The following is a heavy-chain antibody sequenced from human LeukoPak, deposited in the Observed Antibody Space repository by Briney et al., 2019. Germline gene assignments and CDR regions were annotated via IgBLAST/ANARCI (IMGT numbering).Heavy chain of an antibody. CDR3: AKRRGLELLYYYYMDV. J-gene: IGHJ6*03. CDR1: GFTFGSYA. V-gene: IGHV3-23*01. D-gene: IGHD1-7*01. Sequence: GGSLRLSCAASGFTFGSYAMSWVRQVPGKGLEWVSAISGSGGSTYYADSVKGRFTISRDNSKHTLFLQMNSLRAEDTAVYYCAKRRGLELLYYYYMDVWGKGTTVTVSS. CDR2: ISGSGGST.